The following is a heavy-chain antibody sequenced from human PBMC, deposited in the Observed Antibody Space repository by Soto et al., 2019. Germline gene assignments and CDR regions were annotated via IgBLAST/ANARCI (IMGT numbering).Heavy chain of an antibody. CDR3: STSSRNEYHFAMDP. CDR1: GLSVSSSD. CDR2: IYSGGST. V-gene: IGHV3-53*01. Sequence: PGGSLRLSCAASGLSVSSSDMSWVRQASGKGLEWVSVIYSGGSTRDADSVTGRFTISRDNTKNTVHVQMNSLRVDDTAVYFCSTSSRNEYHFAMDPWGQGTTVTVSS. J-gene: IGHJ6*02. D-gene: IGHD6-6*01.